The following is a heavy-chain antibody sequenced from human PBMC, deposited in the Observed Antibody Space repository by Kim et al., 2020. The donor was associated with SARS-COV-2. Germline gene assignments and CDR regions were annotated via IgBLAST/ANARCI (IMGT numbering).Heavy chain of an antibody. CDR3: ARSGTGYYYYGMDV. Sequence: SETLSLTCTVSGGSISSYYWSWIRQPPGKGLEYIGYIYYSGSTNYNPSLKSRVTISVDTSKNQFSLKLSSVTAADTAVYYCARSGTGYYYYGMDVWGQGTTVTVSS. D-gene: IGHD3-10*01. CDR1: GGSISSYY. J-gene: IGHJ6*02. V-gene: IGHV4-59*01. CDR2: IYYSGST.